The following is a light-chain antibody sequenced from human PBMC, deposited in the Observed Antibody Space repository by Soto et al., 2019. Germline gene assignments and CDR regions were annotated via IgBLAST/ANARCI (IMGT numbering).Light chain of an antibody. CDR1: SGHSNYA. Sequence: QAVVTQSPSASASLGASVKLTCTLSSGHSNYAIAWHQQQPEKGPRYLMNLNRDGSHSKGDGIPNRFSGSSSGAERYLTISSLQSEDEADYYCQTWGTGIVIFGGGTKLTVL. CDR3: QTWGTGIVI. J-gene: IGLJ2*01. CDR2: LNRDGSH. V-gene: IGLV4-69*01.